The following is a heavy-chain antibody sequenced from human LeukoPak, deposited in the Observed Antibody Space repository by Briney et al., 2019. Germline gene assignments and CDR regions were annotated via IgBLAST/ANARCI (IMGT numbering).Heavy chain of an antibody. CDR3: ARGRGSSRHYFDY. CDR2: INHSGST. V-gene: IGHV4-34*01. CDR1: GGSFSGYY. J-gene: IGHJ4*02. D-gene: IGHD1-26*01. Sequence: PSETLSLTCAVYGGSFSGYYWSWIRQPPGKGLEWIGEINHSGSTNYNPSLKSRVTISVDTSKNQFSLKLSSVTAADTAVYYCARGRGSSRHYFDYWGQGTLVTVSS.